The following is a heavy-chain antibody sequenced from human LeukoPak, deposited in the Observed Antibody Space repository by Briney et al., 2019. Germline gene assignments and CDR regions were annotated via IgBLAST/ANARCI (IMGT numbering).Heavy chain of an antibody. D-gene: IGHD3-16*02. Sequence: PGGSLRLSCAASGSTFSYYAMSWVRQAPGKGLEWVSAISGSGASTYYADSVKGRFTISRDNSKNTLYLQMNSLRAEDTAVYYCAKDMYTYRYDYVWGSYRPGDYWGQGTLVTVSS. J-gene: IGHJ4*02. CDR2: ISGSGAST. CDR3: AKDMYTYRYDYVWGSYRPGDY. CDR1: GSTFSYYA. V-gene: IGHV3-23*01.